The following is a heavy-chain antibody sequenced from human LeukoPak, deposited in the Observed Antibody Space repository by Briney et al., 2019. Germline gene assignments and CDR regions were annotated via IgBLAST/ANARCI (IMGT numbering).Heavy chain of an antibody. D-gene: IGHD3-16*01. V-gene: IGHV3-64*01. CDR3: AKAQNWGSGAYDI. CDR2: ISNDGGTT. Sequence: PGGSLRLSCAASGFTFSTYAFPWVRQAPGKGLEFVSAISNDGGTTYYANSVKGRFTESRDNSENTLYLQMGSLRVEDMAVYYCAKAQNWGSGAYDIWGQGTMVTVSP. J-gene: IGHJ3*02. CDR1: GFTFSTYA.